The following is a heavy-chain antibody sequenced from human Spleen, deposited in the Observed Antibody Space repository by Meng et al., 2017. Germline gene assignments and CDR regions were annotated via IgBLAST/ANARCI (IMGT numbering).Heavy chain of an antibody. CDR3: ARDELRQQLVR. J-gene: IGHJ4*02. CDR1: GGTFSTYT. V-gene: IGHV1-69*01. Sequence: QVHLVQAGAEVKKPGSPVIVSCKGSGGTFSTYTTSWVRQAPGQGLEWMGGIIPIFDKANYAQKFQGRVTITADESTSTVYMELRSLRSNDTAVYYCARDELRQQLVRWGQGTLVTVSS. CDR2: IIPIFDKA. D-gene: IGHD2-21*01.